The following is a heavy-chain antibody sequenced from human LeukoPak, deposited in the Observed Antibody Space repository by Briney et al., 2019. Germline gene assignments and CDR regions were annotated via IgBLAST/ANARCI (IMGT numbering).Heavy chain of an antibody. CDR1: GGSNSSGDYY. D-gene: IGHD6-13*01. V-gene: IGHV4-30-4*02. Sequence: SETLSLTCTVSGGSNSSGDYYWSWIRQPPGKGLEWIGYIYYSGSTYYNPSLKSRVTISVDTPKNQFSLKLTSVTAADTAMYYCARNDYSSSWSLDYWGQGTLVTVSS. CDR3: ARNDYSSSWSLDY. CDR2: IYYSGST. J-gene: IGHJ4*02.